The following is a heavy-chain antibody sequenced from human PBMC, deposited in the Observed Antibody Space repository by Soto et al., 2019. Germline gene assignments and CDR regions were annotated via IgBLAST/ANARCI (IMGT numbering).Heavy chain of an antibody. D-gene: IGHD2-15*01. CDR3: ARGRGGLMY. CDR1: GFTFRNYG. CDR2: IRGNSFTT. Sequence: EVQLLESGGDSVQPGGSLRLSCAASGFTFRNYGMTWVRQAPGKGLEWVSSIRGNSFTTFYADSVEGRFTISRDNSKKMLCRQRTSLRGEDTAVYDCARGRGGLMYWGRGTLVTVSS. J-gene: IGHJ4*02. V-gene: IGHV3-23*01.